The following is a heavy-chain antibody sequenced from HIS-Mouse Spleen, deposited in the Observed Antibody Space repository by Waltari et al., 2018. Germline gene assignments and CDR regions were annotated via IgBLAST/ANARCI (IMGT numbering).Heavy chain of an antibody. CDR1: GGSIRSSSYY. Sequence: QLQLQESGPGLVKPSETLSLTCTVSGGSIRSSSYYWGWLRQPPGKGLEWIGSIYYSVSTYYNPSLKSRVTISVDTSKNQFSLKLSSVTAADTAVYYCAREIPYSSSWYDWYFDLWGRGTLVTVSS. D-gene: IGHD6-13*01. CDR2: IYYSVST. CDR3: AREIPYSSSWYDWYFDL. V-gene: IGHV4-39*07. J-gene: IGHJ2*01.